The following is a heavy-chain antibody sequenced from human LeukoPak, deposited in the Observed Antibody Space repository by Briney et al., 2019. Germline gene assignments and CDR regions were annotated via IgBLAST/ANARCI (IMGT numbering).Heavy chain of an antibody. J-gene: IGHJ4*02. CDR3: ATWRTAKTGFDY. CDR1: GGSISSNNYY. D-gene: IGHD1-1*01. Sequence: PSETLSLTCTVSGGSISSNNYYWGWIRQPPGKGLEWIGSIYYSGSPYYYPSLKSRVAISADTSKNQFSLRLRSVTAADTAVYYCATWRTAKTGFDYWGQGTLVTVSS. CDR2: IYYSGSP. V-gene: IGHV4-39*01.